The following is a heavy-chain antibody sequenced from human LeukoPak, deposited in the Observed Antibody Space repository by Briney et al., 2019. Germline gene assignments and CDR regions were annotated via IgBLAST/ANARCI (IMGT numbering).Heavy chain of an antibody. CDR3: ARDQQQQLVT. CDR1: GGSISNYY. Sequence: SETLSLTCTVSGGSISNYYWSWIRQPPGKGLEWIGYIYYSGNTNYNPSLKSRVTISVDTSKNQFSLKLSSVTAADTAVYYCARDQQQQLVTWGQGTLVTVSS. J-gene: IGHJ5*02. D-gene: IGHD6-13*01. CDR2: IYYSGNT. V-gene: IGHV4-59*01.